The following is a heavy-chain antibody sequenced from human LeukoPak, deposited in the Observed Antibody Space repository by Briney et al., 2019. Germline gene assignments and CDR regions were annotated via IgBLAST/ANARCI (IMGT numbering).Heavy chain of an antibody. Sequence: SETLSLTCTVSGGSISSSSYYWGWIRQPPGKGLEWIGSIYYSGSTYYNPSLKSRVTISVDTSKNQFSLKLSSVTAADTAVYYCARNHGHWGRWYFDLWGRGTLVTVSS. CDR1: GGSISSSSYY. CDR2: IYYSGST. J-gene: IGHJ2*01. V-gene: IGHV4-39*07. CDR3: ARNHGHWGRWYFDL. D-gene: IGHD7-27*01.